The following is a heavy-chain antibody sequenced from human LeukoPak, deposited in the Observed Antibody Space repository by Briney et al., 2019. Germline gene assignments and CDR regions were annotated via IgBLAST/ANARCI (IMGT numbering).Heavy chain of an antibody. CDR3: VRDKNWAFDY. D-gene: IGHD7-27*01. V-gene: IGHV3-48*01. CDR2: INSGSDFI. J-gene: IGHJ4*02. CDR1: GFTFTTYS. Sequence: PGGSLRLSCVASGFTFTTYSMNWVRQAPGKGLEWVSYINSGSDFISYADSVKGRFTISRDNAKNSLYLQMNSLRAEDTAVYYCVRDKNWAFDYWGQGTLVTVSS.